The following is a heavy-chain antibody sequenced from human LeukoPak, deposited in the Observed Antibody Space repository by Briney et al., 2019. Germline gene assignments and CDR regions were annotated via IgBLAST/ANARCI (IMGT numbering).Heavy chain of an antibody. CDR3: ARNTQDSTYYDFWSGYYGVDYFDY. V-gene: IGHV1-69*13. D-gene: IGHD3-3*01. CDR2: IIPIFGTA. J-gene: IGHJ4*02. CDR1: GGTFSSYA. Sequence: SVKVSCKASGGTFSSYATSWVRQAPGQGLEWMGGIIPIFGTANYAQKFQGRVTITADESTSAAYMELSSLRSEDTAVYYCARNTQDSTYYDFWSGYYGVDYFDYWGQGTLVTVSS.